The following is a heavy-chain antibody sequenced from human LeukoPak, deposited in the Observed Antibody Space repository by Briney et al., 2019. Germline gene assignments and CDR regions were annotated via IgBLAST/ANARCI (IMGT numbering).Heavy chain of an antibody. J-gene: IGHJ4*02. Sequence: ASVKVSCKASGYTFTNDGVSWVRQAPGRGLEWVGWISNYNGLTHSAPRFQGRVTVTTDTFTSTAYMELRSLTSDDTAVYFCVRDERAVTAGGEYYFDYWGQGTLVTVSS. D-gene: IGHD2-21*01. CDR3: VRDERAVTAGGEYYFDY. CDR1: GYTFTNDG. V-gene: IGHV1-18*01. CDR2: ISNYNGLT.